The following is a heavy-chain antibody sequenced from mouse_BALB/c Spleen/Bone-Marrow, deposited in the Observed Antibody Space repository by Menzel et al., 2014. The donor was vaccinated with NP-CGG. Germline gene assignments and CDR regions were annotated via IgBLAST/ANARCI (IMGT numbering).Heavy chain of an antibody. CDR2: ILPGSGST. J-gene: IGHJ2*01. Sequence: VKLMESGAELMEPGASVKISCKATGYTFXSYWIEWVKQRPGHGLEWIGEILPGSGSTNYNEKFKGKATFTADTSSNTAYMQLSSLTSEDSAVYYCARRGYDGYHWGQGTTLTVSS. V-gene: IGHV1-9*01. CDR3: ARRGYDGYH. CDR1: GYTFXSYW. D-gene: IGHD2-3*01.